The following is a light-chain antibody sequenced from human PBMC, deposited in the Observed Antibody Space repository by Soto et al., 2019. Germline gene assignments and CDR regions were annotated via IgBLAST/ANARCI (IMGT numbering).Light chain of an antibody. CDR3: QQYGSSGT. V-gene: IGKV3-20*01. CDR2: GAS. Sequence: IVLTQSTGTMSLSPGERATLAWRASQSVGSIYLAWYQQKPGQAPRLLIYGASTRATSIPARFSGSGSGTDFTLTISRLEPEDFAVYYCQQYGSSGTFGQGTKVDIK. J-gene: IGKJ1*01. CDR1: QSVGSIY.